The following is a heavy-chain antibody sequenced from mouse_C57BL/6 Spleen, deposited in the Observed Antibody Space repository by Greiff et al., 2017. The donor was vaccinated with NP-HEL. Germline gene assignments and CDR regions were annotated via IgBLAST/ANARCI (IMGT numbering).Heavy chain of an antibody. J-gene: IGHJ4*01. D-gene: IGHD2-5*01. V-gene: IGHV1-64*01. Sequence: QVQLQQSGAELVKPGASVKLSCKASGYTFTSYWMHWVKQRPGQGLEWIGMIHPNSGSTNYNEKFKSKATLTVDKSSSTAYMQLSSLTSEDTAVYYGARSYYSDYVVAMDYWGQGTSVTVSS. CDR1: GYTFTSYW. CDR3: ARSYYSDYVVAMDY. CDR2: IHPNSGST.